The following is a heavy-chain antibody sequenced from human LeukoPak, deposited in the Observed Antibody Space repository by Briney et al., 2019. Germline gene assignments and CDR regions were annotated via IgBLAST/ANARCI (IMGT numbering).Heavy chain of an antibody. CDR1: GGTFSSYA. CDR3: ASGGGGHCSGGSCFYYFDY. V-gene: IGHV1-69*13. D-gene: IGHD2-15*01. J-gene: IGHJ4*02. CDR2: IIPIFGTA. Sequence: SVKVSCKASGGTFSSYAISWVRQAPGQGLEWMGGIIPIFGTANYAQKLQGRVTITADESTSTAYMELSSLRSEDTAVYYCASGGGGHCSGGSCFYYFDYWGQGTLVTVSS.